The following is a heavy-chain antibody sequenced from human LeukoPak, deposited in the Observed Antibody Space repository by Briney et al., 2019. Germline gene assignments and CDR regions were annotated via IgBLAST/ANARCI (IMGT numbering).Heavy chain of an antibody. V-gene: IGHV3-23*01. D-gene: IGHD2-21*02. CDR3: ARLLCGGDCYPAGEYFQH. Sequence: PGGSLRLSCGASGFTFSNYAMTWVRQAPGKGLEWVSTISGGGDFTYYVDSVKGRFTISRDNSKNTLYLQMNSLRAEDTAVYYCARLLCGGDCYPAGEYFQHWGQGTLATVSS. J-gene: IGHJ1*01. CDR1: GFTFSNYA. CDR2: ISGGGDFT.